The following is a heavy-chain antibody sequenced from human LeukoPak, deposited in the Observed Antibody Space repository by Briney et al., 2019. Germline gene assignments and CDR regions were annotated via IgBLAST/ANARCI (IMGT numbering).Heavy chain of an antibody. D-gene: IGHD4-17*01. CDR2: VYSGGRT. CDR3: AGNKNPLGDTNWSAP. CDR1: GDSINDYY. J-gene: IGHJ5*02. Sequence: SETLSLTCTVSGDSINDYYWSWIRLPPGKGLEWIAYVYSGGRTNYNPSLKSRVTISLDTSKSQFSLKLTSVTAADTAVYYCAGNKNPLGDTNWSAPWGQGTLVIVSS. V-gene: IGHV4-59*03.